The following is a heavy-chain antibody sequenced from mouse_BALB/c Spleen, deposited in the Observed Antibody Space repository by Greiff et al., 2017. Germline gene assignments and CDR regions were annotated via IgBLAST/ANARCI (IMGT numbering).Heavy chain of an antibody. CDR2: ISSGGST. CDR3: ARGYGYEGYWYFDV. D-gene: IGHD2-2*01. V-gene: IGHV5-6-5*01. J-gene: IGHJ1*01. CDR1: GFTFSSYA. Sequence: EVQRVESGGGLVKPGGSLKLSCAASGFTFSSYAMSWVRQTPEKRLEWVASISSGGSTYYPDSVKGRFTISRDNARNILYLQMSSLRSEDTAMYYCARGYGYEGYWYFDVWGAGTTVTVSS.